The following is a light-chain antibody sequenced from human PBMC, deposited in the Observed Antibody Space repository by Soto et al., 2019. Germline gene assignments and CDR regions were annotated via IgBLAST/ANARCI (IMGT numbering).Light chain of an antibody. J-gene: IGKJ1*01. CDR2: GAS. CDR3: QQYDNWWT. CDR1: QSVSSN. Sequence: EIVMTQSPATLSVSPGERATLSCRASQSVSSNLVWYQQKPGQAPRLLIYGASTRDTGIPARFSGSGSGTEFTLTISSLQSEDFAVYFCQQYDNWWTFGQGTKVEVK. V-gene: IGKV3-15*01.